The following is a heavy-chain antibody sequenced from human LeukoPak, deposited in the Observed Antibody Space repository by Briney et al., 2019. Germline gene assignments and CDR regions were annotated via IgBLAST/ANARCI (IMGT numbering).Heavy chain of an antibody. Sequence: SQTLSLTCTVSGGSIISGDYYWSWIRQPPGKGLEWIGYIYYSGSTYYNPSLKSRVTISVDTSKNQFSLKLSSVTAADTAVYYCARDLGEQTNWFDPWGQGTLVTVSS. CDR3: ARDLGEQTNWFDP. D-gene: IGHD3-10*01. CDR2: IYYSGST. V-gene: IGHV4-30-4*01. CDR1: GGSIISGDYY. J-gene: IGHJ5*02.